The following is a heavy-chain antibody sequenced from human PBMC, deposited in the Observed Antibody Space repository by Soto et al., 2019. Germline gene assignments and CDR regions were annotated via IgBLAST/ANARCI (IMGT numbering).Heavy chain of an antibody. D-gene: IGHD3-3*01. CDR2: IYHSGST. J-gene: IGHJ4*02. Sequence: ETLSLTCAVSGYSISSGYYWGWIRQPPGKGLEWIGSIYHSGSTYYNPSLKSRVTISVDTSKNQFSLKLSSVTAADTAVYYCARVPSEYYDFWSGYNYFDYWGQGTLVTVSS. CDR1: GYSISSGYY. V-gene: IGHV4-38-2*01. CDR3: ARVPSEYYDFWSGYNYFDY.